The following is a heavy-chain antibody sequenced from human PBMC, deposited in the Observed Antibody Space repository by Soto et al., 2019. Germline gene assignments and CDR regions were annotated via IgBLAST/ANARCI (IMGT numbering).Heavy chain of an antibody. Sequence: QVLLQESGPGLVKPSQTLSLTCTVSGGSISSGGYYWSWIRQHPGKGLEWIGYIFSRGGTFYNPSLESRVTISIDTSKSQFSLKLTSVTAADTAVYYCARSVPGYYGPEYFDLWGQGTLVTVSS. CDR1: GGSISSGGYY. V-gene: IGHV4-31*03. CDR3: ARSVPGYYGPEYFDL. CDR2: IFSRGGT. J-gene: IGHJ4*02. D-gene: IGHD3-16*01.